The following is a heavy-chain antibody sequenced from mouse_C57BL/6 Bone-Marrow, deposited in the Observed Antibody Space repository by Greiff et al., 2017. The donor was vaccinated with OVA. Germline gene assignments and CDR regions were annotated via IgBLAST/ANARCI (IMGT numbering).Heavy chain of an antibody. CDR2: IYPGSGST. D-gene: IGHD1-1*01. CDR3: ARYYGSSGYFDY. Sequence: VQRQRPGAELVKPGASVKMSCKASGYTFTSYWITWVKQRPGQGLEWIGDIYPGSGSTNYNEKFKSKATLTVDTSSSTAYMQLSSLTSEDSAVYYCARYYGSSGYFDYWGQGTTLTVSS. V-gene: IGHV1-55*01. CDR1: GYTFTSYW. J-gene: IGHJ2*01.